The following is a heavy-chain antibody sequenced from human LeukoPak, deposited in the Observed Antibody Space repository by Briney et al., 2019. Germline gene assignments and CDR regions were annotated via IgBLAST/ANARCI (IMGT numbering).Heavy chain of an antibody. Sequence: GASVKVSRKASGYTFTSYGISWVRQAPGQGLEWMGWISAYNGNTNYAQRLQGRVTMTTDTSTSTAYMELRSLRSDDAAVYYCAREVYDILTGYQYFDYWGQGTLVTVSS. CDR3: AREVYDILTGYQYFDY. J-gene: IGHJ4*02. CDR2: ISAYNGNT. CDR1: GYTFTSYG. D-gene: IGHD3-9*01. V-gene: IGHV1-18*01.